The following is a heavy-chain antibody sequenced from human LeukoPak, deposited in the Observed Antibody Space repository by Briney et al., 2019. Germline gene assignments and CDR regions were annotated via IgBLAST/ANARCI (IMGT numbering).Heavy chain of an antibody. V-gene: IGHV3-7*01. CDR2: IRQDGSEK. J-gene: IGHJ3*02. Sequence: GGSLRLSCAASEFTFSTYWMTWVRQAPGKGLEWVADIRQDGSEKYYVDSVKGRFTISRQNAKKSLFLQMNSLRAEDTAVYYCARHRSGGSQDDAFDIWGQGTLVTVSS. D-gene: IGHD2-15*01. CDR3: ARHRSGGSQDDAFDI. CDR1: EFTFSTYW.